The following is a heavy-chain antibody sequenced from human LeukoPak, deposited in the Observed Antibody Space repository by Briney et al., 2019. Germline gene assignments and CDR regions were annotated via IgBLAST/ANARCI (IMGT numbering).Heavy chain of an antibody. V-gene: IGHV4-34*01. CDR2: INHSGST. J-gene: IGHJ5*02. Sequence: SETLSLTCAVYGGSFSGYYWSWIRQPPGKGLEWIGEINHSGSTNYNPSLKSRVTISVDTSKNQFSLKLSSVTAADTAVYYCARAFYPKYGSGSYYNLWGQGTLVTVSS. D-gene: IGHD3-10*01. CDR3: ARAFYPKYGSGSYYNL. CDR1: GGSFSGYY.